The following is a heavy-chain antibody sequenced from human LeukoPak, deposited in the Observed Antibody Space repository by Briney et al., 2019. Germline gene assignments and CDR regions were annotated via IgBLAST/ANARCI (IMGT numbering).Heavy chain of an antibody. CDR2: ISFDGSNQ. V-gene: IGHV3-30*18. Sequence: GGSVRLSCAASGFTFSSFGMHWVSQAPGQGLEWVAVISFDGSNQYYADSVKGRFTIYRDNFKNTVYLQMNSLRAEETAVYYCAKSHPPTVTTEEGEYLQHWGKGTVVTVSS. J-gene: IGHJ1*01. D-gene: IGHD4-17*01. CDR3: AKSHPPTVTTEEGEYLQH. CDR1: GFTFSSFG.